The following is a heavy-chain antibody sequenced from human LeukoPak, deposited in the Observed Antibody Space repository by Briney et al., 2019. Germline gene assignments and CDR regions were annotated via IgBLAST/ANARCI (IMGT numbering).Heavy chain of an antibody. J-gene: IGHJ4*02. CDR3: ATAKRRFADY. CDR1: GGSISSSSYY. CDR2: IYYSGST. V-gene: IGHV4-39*07. D-gene: IGHD3-3*01. Sequence: SETLSLTCTVSGGSISSSSYYWGWIRQPPGKGLEWIGSIYYSGSTSYNPSLKSRVTISVDTSKNQFSLKLSSVTAADTAVYYCATAKRRFADYWGQGTLVTVSS.